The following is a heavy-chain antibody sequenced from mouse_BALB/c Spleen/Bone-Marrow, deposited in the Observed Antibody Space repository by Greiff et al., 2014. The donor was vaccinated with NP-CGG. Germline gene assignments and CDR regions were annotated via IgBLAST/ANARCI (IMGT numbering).Heavy chain of an antibody. CDR2: IDPSDSET. V-gene: IGHV1-69*02. Sequence: SGAELVKPGAPVKQSCKASGYTFTDYWMNWVKQRPGRGLEWIGRIDPSDSETHYNQKFKDKATLTVDKSSTTAYIQLSNLTSEDSAVYYCARTAYWGQGTLVTVSA. CDR3: ARTAY. J-gene: IGHJ3*01. CDR1: GYTFTDYW.